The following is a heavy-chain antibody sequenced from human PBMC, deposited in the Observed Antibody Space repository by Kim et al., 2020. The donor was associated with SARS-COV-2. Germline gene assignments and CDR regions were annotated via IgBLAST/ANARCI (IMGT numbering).Heavy chain of an antibody. CDR3: ARVLSSSHYPLYGALYYSYSGMDV. D-gene: IGHD4-17*01. CDR1: GGSINTNH. Sequence: SETLSLTCDVSGGSINTNHWSWIRQPPGKGLEWICCISYSGGTNYNPSLRSRVTISIDTSKHQFSLKLSSVAAADTAVYYCARVLSSSHYPLYGALYYSYSGMDVWGQGTTVTVSS. J-gene: IGHJ6*02. V-gene: IGHV4-59*13. CDR2: ISYSGGT.